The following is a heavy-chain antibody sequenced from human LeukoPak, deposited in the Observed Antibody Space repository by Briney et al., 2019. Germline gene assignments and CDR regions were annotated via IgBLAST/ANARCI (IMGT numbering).Heavy chain of an antibody. Sequence: GGSLRLSCAASRFTFSSYGMSWVRQAPGKGLEGVSAISGSGGSTYYADSVKGRFTISRDNAKNSLYLQMNSLRAEDTAVYYCARDYYGSGGFDYWGQGTLVTVSS. D-gene: IGHD3-10*01. J-gene: IGHJ4*02. CDR1: RFTFSSYG. CDR3: ARDYYGSGGFDY. V-gene: IGHV3-23*01. CDR2: ISGSGGST.